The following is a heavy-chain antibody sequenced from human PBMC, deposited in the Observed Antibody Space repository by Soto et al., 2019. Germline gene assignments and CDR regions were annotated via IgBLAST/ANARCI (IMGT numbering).Heavy chain of an antibody. D-gene: IGHD1-1*01. V-gene: IGHV3-23*01. CDR2: ISGSGGST. Sequence: PGGSLRLSCAASGFTFSSYAMSWVRQAPGKGLEWVSAISGSGGSTYYADSVKGRFTISRDNSKNTLYLQMNSLRAEDTAVYYCAKDTKVGLYNWHDPVGFDYWGQGTLVSGSS. CDR3: AKDTKVGLYNWHDPVGFDY. J-gene: IGHJ4*02. CDR1: GFTFSSYA.